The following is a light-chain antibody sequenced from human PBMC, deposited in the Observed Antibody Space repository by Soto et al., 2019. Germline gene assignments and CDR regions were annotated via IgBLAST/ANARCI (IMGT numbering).Light chain of an antibody. Sequence: EIVLTQSPGTLSLSPGERATLSCRASQSVSSSYLAWYQQKPGQAPRLLIYGASSMATGIPDRFSGSGSGTDFTLTISILEPEDFAVYYCQQYCSSPYTFGQGTKLEIK. V-gene: IGKV3-20*01. CDR1: QSVSSSY. CDR2: GAS. CDR3: QQYCSSPYT. J-gene: IGKJ2*01.